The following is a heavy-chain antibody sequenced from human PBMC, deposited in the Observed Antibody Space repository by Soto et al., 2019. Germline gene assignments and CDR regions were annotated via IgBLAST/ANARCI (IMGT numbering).Heavy chain of an antibody. V-gene: IGHV3-11*01. CDR2: ISTSGSTI. D-gene: IGHD3-16*01. CDR1: GFSFSDYY. J-gene: IGHJ4*02. Sequence: VQLVESGGGLVKPGGSLRLSCAASGFSFSDYYMSWVRQAPGKGLEWIAYISTSGSTISHAASVKGRFTISRDNAKSSLYQQMNSLSADETDMYYCAKDHGGGGLSLENWGQGTLVIVST. CDR3: AKDHGGGGLSLEN.